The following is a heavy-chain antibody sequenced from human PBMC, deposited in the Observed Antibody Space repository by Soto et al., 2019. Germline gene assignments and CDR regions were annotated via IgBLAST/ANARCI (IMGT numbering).Heavy chain of an antibody. Sequence: QVQLVESGGGVVQPGRSLRLSCAASGFTFSSYGMHWVRQAPGKGLAWVAVIWYDGSNKYYADSVKGRFTISRDNSKNTLYLQMNSLRAEDTAVYYCARDRTVTSLPYYFDYWGQGTLVTVSS. CDR1: GFTFSSYG. J-gene: IGHJ4*02. CDR2: IWYDGSNK. V-gene: IGHV3-33*01. CDR3: ARDRTVTSLPYYFDY. D-gene: IGHD4-17*01.